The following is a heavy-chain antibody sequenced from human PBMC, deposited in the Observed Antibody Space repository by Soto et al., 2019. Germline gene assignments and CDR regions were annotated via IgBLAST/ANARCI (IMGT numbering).Heavy chain of an antibody. D-gene: IGHD6-13*01. Sequence: PGGSLRLSCAASGVTFSSYSMNWVRQAPGKGLEWVLYISSSSSTIYYADSVKGRFTISRDNAKNSLYLQMNSLRAEDTAVYYCARHPERIAEIGWFAPWGQGTLVTVSS. CDR3: ARHPERIAEIGWFAP. J-gene: IGHJ5*02. CDR1: GVTFSSYS. CDR2: ISSSSSTI. V-gene: IGHV3-48*01.